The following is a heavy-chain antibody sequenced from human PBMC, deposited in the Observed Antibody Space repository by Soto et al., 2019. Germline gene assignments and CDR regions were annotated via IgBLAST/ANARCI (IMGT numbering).Heavy chain of an antibody. CDR3: ARLEGIGARPED. CDR1: GYTFTSYY. Sequence: QVRLVQSGAEVKKPGASVKVSRKASGYTFTSYYIHWVRQAPGQGLEWMGLIKPSGGNTDYAQKFQGRVTMTRDTSTSTVYMEVSSLRSEDTAVYYCARLEGIGARPEDWGQGTRVTVSS. J-gene: IGHJ4*02. CDR2: IKPSGGNT. V-gene: IGHV1-46*01. D-gene: IGHD6-6*01.